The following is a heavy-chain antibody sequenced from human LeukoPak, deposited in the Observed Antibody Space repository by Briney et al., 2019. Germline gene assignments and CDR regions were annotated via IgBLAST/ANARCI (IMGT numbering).Heavy chain of an antibody. CDR1: GGSISGYY. V-gene: IGHV4-59*08. Sequence: SETPSLTCTVSGGSISGYYWGWIRQTPGQAPEWIGYIHSTGTTDYHPSLRRRVTISVDTSKNKFSLKLNSVTAADTAVYYCARHDEDCNGQYCFLLSFDSWGQGALVTVSS. D-gene: IGHD2-21*01. CDR2: IHSTGTT. CDR3: ARHDEDCNGQYCFLLSFDS. J-gene: IGHJ5*01.